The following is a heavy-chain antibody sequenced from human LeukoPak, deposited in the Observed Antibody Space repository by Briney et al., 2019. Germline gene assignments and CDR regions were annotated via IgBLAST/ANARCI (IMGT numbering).Heavy chain of an antibody. CDR2: IYHSGST. CDR3: ARGGNSPFDY. V-gene: IGHV4-30-2*05. Sequence: SETLSLTCTVSGGSISSGGYYWSWIRQPPGKGLEWIGYIYHSGSTYYNPSLKSRVTISVDTSKNQFSLKLSSVTAADTAVYYCARGGNSPFDYWGQGTLVTVSS. J-gene: IGHJ4*02. D-gene: IGHD4-23*01. CDR1: GGSISSGGYY.